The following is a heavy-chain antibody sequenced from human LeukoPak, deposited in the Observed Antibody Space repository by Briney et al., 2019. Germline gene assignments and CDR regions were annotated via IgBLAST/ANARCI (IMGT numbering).Heavy chain of an antibody. CDR1: GYTFTSYG. Sequence: ASVKVSCKASGYTFTSYGISWVRPAPGQGLEWMGWISAYNGNTNYAQKLQGRVTMTTDTSTSTAYMELRSLRSDDTAVYYCARDSPLEGEAMASPIDYWGQGTLVTVSS. CDR2: ISAYNGNT. CDR3: ARDSPLEGEAMASPIDY. J-gene: IGHJ4*02. V-gene: IGHV1-18*01. D-gene: IGHD5-18*01.